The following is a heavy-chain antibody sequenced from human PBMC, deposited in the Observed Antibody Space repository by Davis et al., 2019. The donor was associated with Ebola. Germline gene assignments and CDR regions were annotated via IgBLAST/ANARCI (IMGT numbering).Heavy chain of an antibody. CDR2: TYYNSKWYN. Sequence: PSETLSLTCAISGDSVSSGGWNWIRQSPSRGLEWLGRTYYNSKWYNDYAVSVKSRITINPDTSKNQLSLHLNSMTPEDTAVYYCARGWLRSGLDYWGQGILVTVSS. CDR1: GDSVSSGG. J-gene: IGHJ4*02. D-gene: IGHD3-22*01. V-gene: IGHV6-1*01. CDR3: ARGWLRSGLDY.